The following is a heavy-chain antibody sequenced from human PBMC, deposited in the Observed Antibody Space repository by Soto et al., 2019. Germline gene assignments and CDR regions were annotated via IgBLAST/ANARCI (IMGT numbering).Heavy chain of an antibody. V-gene: IGHV3-33*01. J-gene: IGHJ4*02. CDR2: IWYDGSNK. CDR3: ARDLDPLRYFDWSYYFDY. Sequence: QVQLVESGGGVVQPGRSLRLSCAASGFTFSSYGMHWVRQAPGKGLEWVAVIWYDGSNKYYADSVKGRFTISRDNSKNTLYLQMNSLRAEDTAVYYCARDLDPLRYFDWSYYFDYWGQGTLVTVSS. CDR1: GFTFSSYG. D-gene: IGHD3-9*01.